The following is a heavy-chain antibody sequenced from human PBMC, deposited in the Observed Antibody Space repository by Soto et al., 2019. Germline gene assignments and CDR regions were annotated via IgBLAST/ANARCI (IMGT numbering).Heavy chain of an antibody. J-gene: IGHJ4*02. CDR2: ISAHNGNP. CDR3: ARGRYGDY. V-gene: IGHV1-18*01. D-gene: IGHD1-1*01. CDR1: GYTFTSYG. Sequence: QVHLVQSGAEVKKPGASVKVSCKASGYTFTSYGITWVRQAPGKGLEWMGWISAHNGNPDYAQKLQGRVIVTRDTSTSTAYMELRSLISDVTAVYYCARGRYGDYWGQGALVTVSS.